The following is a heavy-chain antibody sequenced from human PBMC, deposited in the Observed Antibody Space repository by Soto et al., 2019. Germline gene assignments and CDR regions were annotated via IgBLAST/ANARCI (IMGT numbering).Heavy chain of an antibody. Sequence: QVQLQESGPGLVKPSETLSLTCTVSGGSISSYYWSWIRQPPGKGLEWIGYIYYSGSTNYNPSLKSRVTISVDTSKTQFSLKLSSVTAADTAVYYCAREGREGGDLDSWGQGTLVTVSS. V-gene: IGHV4-59*01. CDR1: GGSISSYY. CDR2: IYYSGST. D-gene: IGHD3-10*01. CDR3: AREGREGGDLDS. J-gene: IGHJ4*02.